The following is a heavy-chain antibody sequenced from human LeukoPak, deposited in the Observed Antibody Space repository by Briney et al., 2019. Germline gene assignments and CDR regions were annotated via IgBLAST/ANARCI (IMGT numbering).Heavy chain of an antibody. J-gene: IGHJ4*02. Sequence: GGSLRLSCAASGFTFDDFGMSWVRQVPGKGLEWVSGINWNGGSTAYADSVRGRFTISRDDAENSLHLQMDSLRAEDTALYFCVRKFSYSSSAYNPHYFDSWGQGALVTVSS. D-gene: IGHD6-13*01. CDR1: GFTFDDFG. CDR3: VRKFSYSSSAYNPHYFDS. V-gene: IGHV3-20*04. CDR2: INWNGGST.